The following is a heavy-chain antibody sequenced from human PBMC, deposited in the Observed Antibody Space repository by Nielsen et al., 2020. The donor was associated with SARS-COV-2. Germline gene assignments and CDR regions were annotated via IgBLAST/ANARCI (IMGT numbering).Heavy chain of an antibody. CDR2: ISSSGGSPSGGST. D-gene: IGHD6-19*01. V-gene: IGHV3-48*03. J-gene: IGHJ4*02. CDR1: GFIFSSSA. CDR3: ASSGWLDY. Sequence: LKISCAASGFIFSSSAMTWVRQAPGKALEWVSSISSSGGSPSGGSTLYADSVKGRFTISRDSAKSSLYLQMNSLRAEDTAVYYCASSGWLDYWGQGTLVTVSS.